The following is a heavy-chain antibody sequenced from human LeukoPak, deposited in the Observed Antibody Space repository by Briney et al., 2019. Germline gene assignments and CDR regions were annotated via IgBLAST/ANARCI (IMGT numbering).Heavy chain of an antibody. J-gene: IGHJ3*02. V-gene: IGHV4-59*01. CDR1: GCSISSYY. CDR2: IYYSGST. D-gene: IGHD5-24*01. Sequence: PSETLSLTCTVSGCSISSYYWSWIRQPPGKGLEWIGYIYYSGSTNYNPSLKSRVTISVDTSKNQFSLKLSSVTAADTAVYYCASSRDGYNSDAFDIWGQGTMVTVSS. CDR3: ASSRDGYNSDAFDI.